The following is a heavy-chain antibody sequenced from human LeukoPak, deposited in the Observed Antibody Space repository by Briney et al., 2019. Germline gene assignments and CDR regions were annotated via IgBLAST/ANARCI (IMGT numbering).Heavy chain of an antibody. CDR2: ISSGSSYI. CDR3: ARLTWDEYDILTGYSLDY. Sequence: PGGSLRLSCAASGFTFSSYAMSWVRQAPGKGLEWVSSISSGSSYIYYADSVKGRFTISRDNAKNSLYLQMNSLRAEDTAVYYCARLTWDEYDILTGYSLDYWGQGTLVTVSS. CDR1: GFTFSSYA. D-gene: IGHD3-9*01. V-gene: IGHV3-21*01. J-gene: IGHJ4*02.